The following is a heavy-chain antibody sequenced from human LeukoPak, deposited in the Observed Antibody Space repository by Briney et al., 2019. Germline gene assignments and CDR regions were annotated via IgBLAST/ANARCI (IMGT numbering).Heavy chain of an antibody. J-gene: IGHJ4*02. CDR1: GYSISSGRQ. V-gene: IGHV4-38-2*01. CDR2: IDHTGTT. CDR3: ATVGPYSFGYG. D-gene: IGHD5-18*01. Sequence: PSETLSLTCAVSGYSISSGRQWGWVRQPPGKGLEWIANIDHTGTTSYSPPLQSRVTMSVDTSSNYFSLTLSSVTAADTAMYYCATVGPYSFGYGWGRGTLVTVSS.